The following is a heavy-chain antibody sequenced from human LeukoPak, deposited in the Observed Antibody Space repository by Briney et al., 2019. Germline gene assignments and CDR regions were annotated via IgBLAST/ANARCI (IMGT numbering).Heavy chain of an antibody. Sequence: PSETLSLTCTVSGGSISSYYWSWIWQPPGKGLEWIGYIYYTGSTNYNPSLKSRVTISVDTSKNQFSLNLSSVTAADTAVYYCARINFYGSSLDYWGQGTLVTVSS. V-gene: IGHV4-59*01. CDR3: ARINFYGSSLDY. CDR1: GGSISSYY. D-gene: IGHD3-22*01. CDR2: IYYTGST. J-gene: IGHJ4*02.